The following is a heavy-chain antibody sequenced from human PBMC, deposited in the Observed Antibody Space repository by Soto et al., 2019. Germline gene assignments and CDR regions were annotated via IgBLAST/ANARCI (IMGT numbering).Heavy chain of an antibody. J-gene: IGHJ4*02. D-gene: IGHD3-9*01. CDR3: ARAHQPFLTDYYIGY. CDR1: GFTFSSYA. Sequence: QVQLVESGGGVVQPGRSLRLSCAASGFTFSSYAMHWVRQAPGKGLEWVAVISYDGSNKYYADSVKGRFTISRDNSKNTLYLQMNSLRAEDTAVYYCARAHQPFLTDYYIGYWGQGTLVTVSS. V-gene: IGHV3-30-3*01. CDR2: ISYDGSNK.